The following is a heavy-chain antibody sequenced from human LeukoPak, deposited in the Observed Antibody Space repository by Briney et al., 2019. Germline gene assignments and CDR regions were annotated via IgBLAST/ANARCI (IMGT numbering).Heavy chain of an antibody. CDR2: INPNSGGT. CDR3: ARGLGPMVRGPTPPNDY. J-gene: IGHJ4*02. V-gene: IGHV1-2*02. CDR1: GYTFTGYY. Sequence: ASVKVSCKASGYTFTGYYMHWVRQAPGQGREWMGWINPNSGGTNYAQKLQGRVTMTRDTSIRTAYMELSRLRSDGTALYYCARGLGPMVRGPTPPNDYWSQATLVTVSS. D-gene: IGHD3-10*01.